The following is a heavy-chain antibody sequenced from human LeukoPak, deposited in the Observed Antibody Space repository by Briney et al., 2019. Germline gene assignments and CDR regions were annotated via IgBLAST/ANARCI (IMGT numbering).Heavy chain of an antibody. CDR3: ASSPARTDTAMVFDY. V-gene: IGHV4-34*01. CDR1: GGSFSGYY. CDR2: INQSGST. J-gene: IGHJ4*02. D-gene: IGHD5-18*01. Sequence: KPSETLSLTCAVYGGSFSGYYWSWIRQPPGKGLEWIGEINQSGSTNYNPSLKSRVTISVDTSKNQFSLKLSSVTAADTAVYYCASSPARTDTAMVFDYWGQGTLVTVSS.